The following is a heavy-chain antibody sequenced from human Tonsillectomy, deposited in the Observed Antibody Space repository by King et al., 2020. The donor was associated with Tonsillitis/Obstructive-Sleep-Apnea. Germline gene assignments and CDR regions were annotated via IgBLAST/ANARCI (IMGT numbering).Heavy chain of an antibody. Sequence: EVQLVESGGGLVQPGGSLRLSCTASGFTFSSFAMSWVRQAPGMGLEWVSSISDNGVSAYYADSVEGRFIISRDNSKNMLYLQMNSLSAEDTALYYCANIWSSNVDYWGQGTLVTVSS. CDR1: GFTFSSFA. CDR2: ISDNGVSA. J-gene: IGHJ4*02. D-gene: IGHD3-3*01. V-gene: IGHV3-23*04. CDR3: ANIWSSNVDY.